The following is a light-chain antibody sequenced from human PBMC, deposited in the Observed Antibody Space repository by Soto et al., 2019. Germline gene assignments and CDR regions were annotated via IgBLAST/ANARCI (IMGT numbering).Light chain of an antibody. CDR3: SSYTSSSTPFV. V-gene: IGLV1-47*01. CDR1: SSNIGSNY. CDR2: RNN. Sequence: QSVLTQPPSASGTPGQRVTISCSGSSSNIGSNYVYWYQQLPGTAPKLLIYRNNQRPSGVPDRFSGSKSGNTASLTNSGLQAEDEADYYCSSYTSSSTPFVFGTGTKVTVL. J-gene: IGLJ1*01.